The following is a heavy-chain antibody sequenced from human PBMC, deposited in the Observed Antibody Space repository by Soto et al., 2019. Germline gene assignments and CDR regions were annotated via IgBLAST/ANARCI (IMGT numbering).Heavy chain of an antibody. CDR1: GYRCTSRA. CDR3: ARYRGWYGLSDY. Sequence: ESLNVWYKGSGYRCTSRAIGCVRQMSWIGIVWIGLIYPGDSDTRYSPSFQGQVTISADKSISTAYLQWSSLKASDTAMYYCARYRGWYGLSDYWGQGTLVTVSS. D-gene: IGHD6-19*01. V-gene: IGHV5-51*01. CDR2: IYPGDSDT. J-gene: IGHJ4*02.